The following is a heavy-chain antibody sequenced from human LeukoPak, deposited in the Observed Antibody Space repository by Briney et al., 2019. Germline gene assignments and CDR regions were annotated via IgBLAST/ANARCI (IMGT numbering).Heavy chain of an antibody. Sequence: SETLSLTCTVSGGSISSYYWSWIRQPPGKGLEWIGYIYDSGNTNYNPSLKSRVTISIDTSKNQFSLRLTSVTAADTATYYCARHKRGEWELDSDAFDIWGQGTMVTVSS. J-gene: IGHJ3*02. CDR2: IYDSGNT. V-gene: IGHV4-59*01. D-gene: IGHD1-26*01. CDR3: ARHKRGEWELDSDAFDI. CDR1: GGSISSYY.